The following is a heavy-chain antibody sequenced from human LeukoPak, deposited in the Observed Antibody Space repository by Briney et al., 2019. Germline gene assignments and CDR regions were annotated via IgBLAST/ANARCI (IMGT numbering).Heavy chain of an antibody. CDR3: ARDSDSSGYYGPGFDY. J-gene: IGHJ4*02. CDR1: GFTFSSYS. CDR2: ISSSSSYI. D-gene: IGHD3-22*01. Sequence: GGSLRLSCAASGFTFSSYSMNWVRQAPGKGLEWVSSISSSSSYIYYADSVKGRFTISRDNAKNSLYLQMNSLRAEDTAVYYCARDSDSSGYYGPGFDYWGQGTLVTVSS. V-gene: IGHV3-21*01.